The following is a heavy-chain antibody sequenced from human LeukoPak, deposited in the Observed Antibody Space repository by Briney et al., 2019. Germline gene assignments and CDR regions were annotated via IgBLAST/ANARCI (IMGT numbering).Heavy chain of an antibody. CDR2: IKQDGSEK. CDR1: GFTFSGYW. V-gene: IGHV3-7*01. D-gene: IGHD2-15*01. Sequence: GGSLRLSCAASGFTFSGYWMSWVRQAPGKGLEWVANIKQDGSEKYYVDSVKGRFTISRDNAKNSLYLQMNSLRAEDTAVYYCARGDCSGGSCYSIDYYYMDVWGKGTTVTISS. J-gene: IGHJ6*03. CDR3: ARGDCSGGSCYSIDYYYMDV.